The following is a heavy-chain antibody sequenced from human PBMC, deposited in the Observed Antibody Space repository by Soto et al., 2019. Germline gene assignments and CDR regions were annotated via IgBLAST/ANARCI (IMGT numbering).Heavy chain of an antibody. D-gene: IGHD3-22*01. J-gene: IGHJ4*02. Sequence: QITLKESGPPLVKPTQTLTLTCTSSGFSLSTSGVGVGWIRQPPGKALAWLALIYWDDDKRYSPSLKSRLTIPKDTSKNQVVLTMTNMDPVDTATYYCVYDSSVYYGFDYWGQGTLVTVSS. CDR3: VYDSSVYYGFDY. V-gene: IGHV2-5*02. CDR2: IYWDDDK. CDR1: GFSLSTSGVG.